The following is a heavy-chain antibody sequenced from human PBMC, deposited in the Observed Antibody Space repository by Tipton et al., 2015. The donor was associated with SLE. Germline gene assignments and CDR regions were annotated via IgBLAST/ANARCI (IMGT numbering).Heavy chain of an antibody. Sequence: TLSLTCAVYGGSFSGYYWSWIRQPPGKGLEWIAEIKHSGSTNYNPSLKSRVTISVDTSKHHFSLKLSSVVAADTAVYYCARGRLRSTGGGYYFDSWGQGTLVTVSS. D-gene: IGHD5-12*01. J-gene: IGHJ4*02. CDR3: ARGRLRSTGGGYYFDS. V-gene: IGHV4-34*01. CDR1: GGSFSGYY. CDR2: IKHSGST.